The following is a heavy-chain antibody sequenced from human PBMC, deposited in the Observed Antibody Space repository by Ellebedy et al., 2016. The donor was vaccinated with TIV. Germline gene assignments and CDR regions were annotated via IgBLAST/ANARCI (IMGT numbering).Heavy chain of an antibody. J-gene: IGHJ3*01. D-gene: IGHD4-23*01. Sequence: GESLKISCAASGLTFSSHAMSWVRQAPGKGLEWVSSITESGCYTYYADSVKGRFTISIDNSKDTLFLQMNSLRAEDTAIYFCARDPVGVGPAFDVWGQGTMVTVSS. V-gene: IGHV3-23*01. CDR3: ARDPVGVGPAFDV. CDR2: ITESGCYT. CDR1: GLTFSSHA.